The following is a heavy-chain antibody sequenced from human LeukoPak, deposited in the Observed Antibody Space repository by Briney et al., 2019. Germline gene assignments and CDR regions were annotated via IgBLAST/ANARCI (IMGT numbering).Heavy chain of an antibody. CDR1: GGSFSGYY. CDR2: INHSGST. D-gene: IGHD6-13*01. Sequence: SQTLSLTCAVYGGSFSGYYWGWIRQPPGKGLEWIGEINHSGSTNYNPSLKSRVTISVDTSKNQFSLKLSSVTAADTAVYYCARGADSSSWNDAFDIWGQGTMVTVSS. J-gene: IGHJ3*02. V-gene: IGHV4-34*01. CDR3: ARGADSSSWNDAFDI.